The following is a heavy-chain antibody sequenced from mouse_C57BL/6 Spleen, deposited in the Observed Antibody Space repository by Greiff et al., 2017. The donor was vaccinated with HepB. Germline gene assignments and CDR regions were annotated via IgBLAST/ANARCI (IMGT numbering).Heavy chain of an antibody. V-gene: IGHV2-2*01. CDR2: IWRGGST. CDR3: ARNPLYGSGFYAMDY. Sequence: VQLQQSGPGLVQPSQSLSITCTVSGFSFTSYGVHWVRQSPGKGLEWLGVIWRGGSTDYNAAFISRLSISKDNSKSQVSFKMNSLQADDTAIYYCARNPLYGSGFYAMDYWGQGTSVTVSS. J-gene: IGHJ4*01. CDR1: GFSFTSYG. D-gene: IGHD1-1*01.